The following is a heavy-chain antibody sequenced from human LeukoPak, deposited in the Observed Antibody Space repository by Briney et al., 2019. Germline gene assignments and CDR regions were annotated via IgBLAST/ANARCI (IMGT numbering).Heavy chain of an antibody. J-gene: IGHJ6*03. Sequence: SETLSLTCAVYGGSFSGYYWSWIRQPPGKGLEWIGEINHSGSTNYNPSLKSRVTISVDTSKNQFSLKLSSVTAADTAVYFCMRDCSSDYSYYMDVWGKGTTVTDSS. D-gene: IGHD2-2*01. CDR2: INHSGST. CDR1: GGSFSGYY. V-gene: IGHV4-34*01. CDR3: MRDCSSDYSYYMDV.